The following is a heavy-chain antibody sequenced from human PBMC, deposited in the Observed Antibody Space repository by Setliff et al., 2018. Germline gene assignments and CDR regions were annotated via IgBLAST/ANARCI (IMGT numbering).Heavy chain of an antibody. CDR3: ARDRTYYGSGTYTRYFDY. J-gene: IGHJ4*02. D-gene: IGHD3-10*01. Sequence: PSETLSLTCGASGGSFSDYYWTWIRQTPGKGLEWIGEINHSGSTKSNPSLKSRVTMSVDTSKNQFSLKLSSVTAADTAVYYCARDRTYYGSGTYTRYFDYWGQGTLVTVSS. CDR2: INHSGST. V-gene: IGHV4-34*01. CDR1: GGSFSDYY.